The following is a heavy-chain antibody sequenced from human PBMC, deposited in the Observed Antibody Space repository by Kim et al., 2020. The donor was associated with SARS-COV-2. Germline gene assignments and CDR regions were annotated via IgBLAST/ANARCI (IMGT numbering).Heavy chain of an antibody. CDR1: GGTFSSYA. CDR3: AREDVLLWFGELSGSSNWFDP. Sequence: SVKVSCKASGGTFSSYAISWVRQAPGQGLEWMGGIIPIFGTANYAQKFQGRVTITADESTSTAYMELSSLRSEDTAVYYCAREDVLLWFGELSGSSNWFDPWGQGTLVTVSS. V-gene: IGHV1-69*13. CDR2: IIPIFGTA. D-gene: IGHD3-10*01. J-gene: IGHJ5*02.